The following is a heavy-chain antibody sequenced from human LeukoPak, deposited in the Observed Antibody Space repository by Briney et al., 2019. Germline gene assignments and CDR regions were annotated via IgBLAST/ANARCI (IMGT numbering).Heavy chain of an antibody. Sequence: SETLSLTCTVSGGSVSSYYWSWIRQPPGKGLEWIGYIYYTGSTKYNPSLKSRVTISVDTSMNQFSLNLSSVTAADTAVYYCARHLILADYYNWFDPWGQGTLVTVSP. D-gene: IGHD3-9*01. CDR1: GGSVSSYY. V-gene: IGHV4-59*08. CDR3: ARHLILADYYNWFDP. CDR2: IYYTGST. J-gene: IGHJ5*02.